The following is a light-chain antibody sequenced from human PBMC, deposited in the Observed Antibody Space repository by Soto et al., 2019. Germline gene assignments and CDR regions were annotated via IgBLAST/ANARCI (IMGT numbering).Light chain of an antibody. CDR2: RNN. V-gene: IGLV1-47*01. CDR1: RSNIGSNY. J-gene: IGLJ3*02. Sequence: QSVLTQPPSASGTPGQRVTISCSGSRSNIGSNYVYWYQQLPGTAPKLLIYRNNQRPSGVPDRFSGSKSGTSASLAISGLQSEDEADYYCAAWDDSLSGPVFGGGTKVTVL. CDR3: AAWDDSLSGPV.